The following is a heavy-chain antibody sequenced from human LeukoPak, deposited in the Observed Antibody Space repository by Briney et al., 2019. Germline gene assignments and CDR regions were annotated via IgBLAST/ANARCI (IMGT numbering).Heavy chain of an antibody. Sequence: GRSLRRSCAASGFTFSSYGMHWVRQAPGKGLXXXXXXSYDGSNKYYADSVKGRFTISRDNSKNTLYLQMNSLRAEDTAVYYCAKANGGGHYYYYGLDVWGQGTTVTVSS. CDR2: XSYDGSNK. CDR1: GFTFSSYG. CDR3: AKANGGGHYYYYGLDV. D-gene: IGHD3-16*01. V-gene: IGHV3-30*18. J-gene: IGHJ6*02.